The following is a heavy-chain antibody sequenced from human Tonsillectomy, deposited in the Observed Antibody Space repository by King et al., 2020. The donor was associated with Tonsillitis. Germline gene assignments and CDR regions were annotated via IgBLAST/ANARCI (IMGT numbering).Heavy chain of an antibody. CDR1: GFTFSSFA. CDR2: ISGSGSNT. Sequence: DVQLVESGGGLLQPGGSLRLSCAASGFTFSSFAMTWVRQAPGKGLEWVSTISGSGSNTYYADSVKGRFTISRDNSENTLYLQMNSLRAEDTAVYYCAKKLHKRTAYSTSWFEDYWGQGTLVTVSS. CDR3: AKKLHKRTAYSTSWFEDY. V-gene: IGHV3-23*04. J-gene: IGHJ4*02. D-gene: IGHD2-2*01.